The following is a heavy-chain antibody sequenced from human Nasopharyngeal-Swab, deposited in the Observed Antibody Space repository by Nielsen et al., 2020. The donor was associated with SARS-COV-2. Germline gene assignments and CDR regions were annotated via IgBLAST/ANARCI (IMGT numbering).Heavy chain of an antibody. CDR2: IYNSGRT. D-gene: IGHD2-21*01. CDR1: GGSISSGGYY. J-gene: IGHJ4*02. CDR3: ARGGDGGLAHFDY. V-gene: IGHV4-61*08. Sequence: SQTLSLTCAVSGGSISSGGYYWSWIRQPPGKRLEWIGYIYNSGRTTDYNPSLKSRVTISLDTSKNQFSLKLSSVTAADTAVYYCARGGDGGLAHFDYWGQGNLVTVSS.